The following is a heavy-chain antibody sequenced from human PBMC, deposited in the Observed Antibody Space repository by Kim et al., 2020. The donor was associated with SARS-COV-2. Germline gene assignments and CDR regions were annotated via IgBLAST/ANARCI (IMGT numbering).Heavy chain of an antibody. V-gene: IGHV1-18*01. CDR3: ARAAVWFGELPSSRFDP. Sequence: ASVKVSCKASGYTFTSYGISWVRQAPGQGLEWMGWISAYNGNTNYAQKLQGRVTMTTDTSTSTAYMELRSLRSDDTAVYYCARAAVWFGELPSSRFDPWGQGTLVTVSS. D-gene: IGHD3-10*01. J-gene: IGHJ5*02. CDR1: GYTFTSYG. CDR2: ISAYNGNT.